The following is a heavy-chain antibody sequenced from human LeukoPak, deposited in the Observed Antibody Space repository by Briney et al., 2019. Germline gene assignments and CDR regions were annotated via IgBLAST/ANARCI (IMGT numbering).Heavy chain of an antibody. J-gene: IGHJ4*02. D-gene: IGHD3-10*01. Sequence: GGSLRLSCAGSGFPFSSYPISWVRQPPGKGLEWVSAISGSGGSTYYADSVKGRFTISRDNSKNTLYLQMNSLRAEDTAVYYCAKGMGSYGSGSYSPDWGQGTLVTVSS. CDR1: GFPFSSYP. CDR2: ISGSGGST. V-gene: IGHV3-23*01. CDR3: AKGMGSYGSGSYSPD.